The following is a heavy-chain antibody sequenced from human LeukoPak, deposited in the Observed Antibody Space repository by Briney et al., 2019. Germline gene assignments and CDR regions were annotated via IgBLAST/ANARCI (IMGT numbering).Heavy chain of an antibody. D-gene: IGHD2-21*02. CDR3: ARHAAYCGGDCAINWFDP. CDR1: GGSFSGYY. J-gene: IGHJ5*02. Sequence: PSETLSLTCAVYGGSFSGYYWSWIRQPPGKGLEWIGEINHSGSTNYNPSLKSRVTISVDTSKNQFSLKLSSVTAADTAVYYCARHAAYCGGDCAINWFDPWGQGTLVTVSS. CDR2: INHSGST. V-gene: IGHV4-34*01.